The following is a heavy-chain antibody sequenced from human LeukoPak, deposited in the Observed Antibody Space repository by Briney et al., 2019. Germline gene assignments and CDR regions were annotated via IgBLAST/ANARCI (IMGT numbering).Heavy chain of an antibody. CDR2: IWYDGSNK. CDR3: ARGPYGSESFIVYY. Sequence: GRSLRLSCAASGFTFSSYGMHWVRQAPGKGLEWVAVIWYDGSNKYYADSVKGRFTISRDDSKNTLYLQMNSLRAEDTAVYYCARGPYGSESFIVYYWGQGTLVTVSS. J-gene: IGHJ4*02. CDR1: GFTFSSYG. V-gene: IGHV3-33*01. D-gene: IGHD3-10*01.